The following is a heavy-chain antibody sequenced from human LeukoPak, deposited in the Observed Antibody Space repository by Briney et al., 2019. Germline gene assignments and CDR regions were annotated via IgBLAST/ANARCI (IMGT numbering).Heavy chain of an antibody. V-gene: IGHV3-66*01. CDR2: IYSGGST. D-gene: IGHD3-10*01. CDR1: GFTVSSNY. CDR3: AKVAGYYYGSGSYLDY. Sequence: GGSLRLSCAASGFTVSSNYMSWVRQAPGKGLEWVSVIYSGGSTYYADSVKGRFTISRDNSKNTLYLQMNSLRAEDTAVYYCAKVAGYYYGSGSYLDYWGQGTLVTVSS. J-gene: IGHJ4*02.